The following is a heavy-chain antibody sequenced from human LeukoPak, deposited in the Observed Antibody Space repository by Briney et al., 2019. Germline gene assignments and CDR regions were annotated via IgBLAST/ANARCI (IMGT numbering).Heavy chain of an antibody. CDR2: INPNDGGT. CDR1: GYTFIGHY. CDR3: AKDKGVAGTADFFDY. D-gene: IGHD6-19*01. V-gene: IGHV1-2*02. Sequence: ASVKVSCKASGYTFIGHYMHWVRQAPGQGLEWMGWINPNDGGTNYAQTFQGRVTMTRDTSISTAYMELSSLRSDDTAVYYCAKDKGVAGTADFFDYWGQGTLVTVSS. J-gene: IGHJ4*02.